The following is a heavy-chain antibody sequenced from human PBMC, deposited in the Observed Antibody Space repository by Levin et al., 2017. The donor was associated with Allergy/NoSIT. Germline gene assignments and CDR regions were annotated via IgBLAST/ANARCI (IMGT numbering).Heavy chain of an antibody. CDR1: GFTFSSYA. Sequence: GESLKISCVASGFTFSSYAMQWVRQAPGKGLEWVAAISNDGGNKYYTDSVKGRFTISRDDSENTLYLQMNSLRAEDTAVYYCARQGWIQLWFLDYWGQGTLVTVSS. D-gene: IGHD5-18*01. CDR3: ARQGWIQLWFLDY. CDR2: ISNDGGNK. V-gene: IGHV3-30-3*01. J-gene: IGHJ4*02.